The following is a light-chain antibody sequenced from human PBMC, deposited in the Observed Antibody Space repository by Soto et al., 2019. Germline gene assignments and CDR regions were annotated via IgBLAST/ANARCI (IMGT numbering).Light chain of an antibody. CDR1: NTAVGRYNY. CDR2: DVS. J-gene: IGLJ1*01. V-gene: IGLV2-14*01. Sequence: SVLTHPASVSRAPGQSIPIPFPGTNTAVGRYNYVSWYQQHPGKAPKLMVYDVSNRPSWVSNRFSGSKSGITASLTISGLQAEDEADCYCTSYTSDSTYVFGTGTKVTVL. CDR3: TSYTSDSTYV.